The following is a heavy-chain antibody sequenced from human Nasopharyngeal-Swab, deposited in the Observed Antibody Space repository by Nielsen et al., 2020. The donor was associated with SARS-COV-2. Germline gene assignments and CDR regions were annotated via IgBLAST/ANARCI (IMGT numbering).Heavy chain of an antibody. CDR2: ISWNSGSI. Sequence: WIRQPPGKGLEWVSGISWNSGSIGYADSVKGRFTISRDNAKNSLYLQMNSLRAEDTALYYCARRLTGGDYWGQGTLVTVSS. CDR3: ARRLTGGDY. J-gene: IGHJ4*02. D-gene: IGHD3-9*01. V-gene: IGHV3-9*01.